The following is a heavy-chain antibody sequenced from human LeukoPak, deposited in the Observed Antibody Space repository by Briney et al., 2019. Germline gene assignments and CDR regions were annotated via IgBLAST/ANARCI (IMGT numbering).Heavy chain of an antibody. Sequence: PGGSLRLSCAASGFTFSDYYMSWIRQAPGKGLEWVSYISSSGSTIYYADSVKGRFTISRDNAKNSLYLQMNSLRAEDTAVYYCARTAVSIVATRQSAYYFDYWGQGTLVTVSS. V-gene: IGHV3-11*01. D-gene: IGHD5-12*01. CDR1: GFTFSDYY. J-gene: IGHJ4*02. CDR3: ARTAVSIVATRQSAYYFDY. CDR2: ISSSGSTI.